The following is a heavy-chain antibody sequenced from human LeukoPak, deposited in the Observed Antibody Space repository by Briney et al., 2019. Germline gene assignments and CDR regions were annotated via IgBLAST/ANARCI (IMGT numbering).Heavy chain of an antibody. V-gene: IGHV4-30-4*02. J-gene: IGHJ5*02. Sequence: SETLSLTCTVSGGSISSGDYYWSWIRQPPGKGLEWIGYIYYSGSTYYNPSLKSRVTISVDTSKNQISLKLSSVTAADTAVYYCARAYYYDSSGYYTNWFDPWGQGTLVTVSS. CDR2: IYYSGST. CDR3: ARAYYYDSSGYYTNWFDP. D-gene: IGHD3-22*01. CDR1: GGSISSGDYY.